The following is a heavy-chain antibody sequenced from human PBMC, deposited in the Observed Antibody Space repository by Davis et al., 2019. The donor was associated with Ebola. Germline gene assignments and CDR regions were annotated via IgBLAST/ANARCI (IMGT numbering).Heavy chain of an antibody. D-gene: IGHD3-10*01. CDR3: AAEGSGYYYGMDV. V-gene: IGHV1-58*01. Sequence: SVKVSCKASGFTFTSSAVQWVRQARGQRLEWIGWIVVGSGNTNYAQKFQERVTITRDMSTSTAYMELSSLRSEDTAVYYCAAEGSGYYYGMDVWGQGTTVTVSS. CDR2: IVVGSGNT. CDR1: GFTFTSSA. J-gene: IGHJ6*02.